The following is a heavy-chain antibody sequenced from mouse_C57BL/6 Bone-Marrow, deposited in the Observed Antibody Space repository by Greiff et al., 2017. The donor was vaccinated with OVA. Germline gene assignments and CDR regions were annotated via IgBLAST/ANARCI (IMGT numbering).Heavy chain of an antibody. J-gene: IGHJ4*01. CDR1: GFTFSDFY. Sequence: EVQVEESGGGLVQSGRSLRLSCATSGFTFSDFYMEWVRQAPGKGLEWIAASRNKANAYSTAYSASVKGRFIVSRDTSQSILYLQMNDLRAEDTAMYYCARDAGFYYAMDDWGQGTSVTVSS. CDR3: ARDAGFYYAMDD. CDR2: SRNKANAYST. V-gene: IGHV7-1*01.